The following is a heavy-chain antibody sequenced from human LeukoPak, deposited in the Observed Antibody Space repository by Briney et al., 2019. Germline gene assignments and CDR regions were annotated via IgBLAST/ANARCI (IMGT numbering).Heavy chain of an antibody. Sequence: SETLSLTCAVYGGSFSGYYWSWIRQPPGKGLEWIGEINHSGSTNYNPSLKSRVTISVDTSKNQFSLKLSSVTAAGTAVYYCAGRLVATISIFVDYWGQGTLVTVSS. CDR2: INHSGST. D-gene: IGHD5-12*01. CDR1: GGSFSGYY. CDR3: AGRLVATISIFVDY. J-gene: IGHJ4*02. V-gene: IGHV4-34*01.